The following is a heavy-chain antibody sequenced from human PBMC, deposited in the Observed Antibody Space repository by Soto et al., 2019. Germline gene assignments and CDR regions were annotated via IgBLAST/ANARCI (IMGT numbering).Heavy chain of an antibody. CDR3: ARARRGIVVPAAKRSCAFDI. CDR1: GGSISSGGYY. Sequence: SETLSLTCTVSGGSISSGGYYWSWIRQHPGKGLEWIGYIYYSGSTYYNPSLKSRVTISVDTSKNQFSLKLSSVTAADTAVYYCARARRGIVVPAAKRSCAFDIWGQGTMVTVSS. V-gene: IGHV4-31*03. J-gene: IGHJ3*02. CDR2: IYYSGST. D-gene: IGHD2-2*01.